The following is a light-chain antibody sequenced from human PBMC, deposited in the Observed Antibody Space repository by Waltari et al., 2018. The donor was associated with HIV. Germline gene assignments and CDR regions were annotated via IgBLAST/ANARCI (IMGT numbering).Light chain of an antibody. CDR2: SNN. CDR1: SSALGRNA. V-gene: IGLV1-44*01. Sequence: QSVLTQPPSASDTPGQRVAISCSGSSSALGRNAANWYQQLPGTAPKLLIYSNNPRPSGVPDRFSGSKSGTSASLAISGLQSEDEADYYCAAWDDSLNGPHVVFGGGTKLTVL. CDR3: AAWDDSLNGPHVV. J-gene: IGLJ2*01.